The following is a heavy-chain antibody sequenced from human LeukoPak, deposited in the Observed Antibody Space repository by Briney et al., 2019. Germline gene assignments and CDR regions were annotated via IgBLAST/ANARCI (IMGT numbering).Heavy chain of an antibody. CDR2: ISYDGRNK. D-gene: IGHD2-15*01. Sequence: SGRSLRLSCAASEFTFNNYDMHWVRQAPGKGLEWVAAISYDGRNKYYADSVKGRFTISRDNSKNTLNLQMNSLRTEDTAVFYCAKPRDIDSWAFDVWGQGTMVTVSS. V-gene: IGHV3-30*18. J-gene: IGHJ3*01. CDR1: EFTFNNYD. CDR3: AKPRDIDSWAFDV.